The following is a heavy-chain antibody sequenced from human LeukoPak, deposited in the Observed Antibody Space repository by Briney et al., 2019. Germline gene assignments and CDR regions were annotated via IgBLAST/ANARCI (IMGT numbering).Heavy chain of an antibody. CDR2: ISWNSGSI. CDR3: DKAMGSSSWYYFDY. CDR1: GFTFDDYA. Sequence: GGSLRLSCAASGFTFDDYAMHWVRQAPGKGLKWVSGISWNSGSIGYADSVKGRFTISRDNAKNSLYLQMNSLRAEDTALYYCDKAMGSSSWYYFDYWDQGTLVIVSS. V-gene: IGHV3-9*01. D-gene: IGHD6-13*01. J-gene: IGHJ4*02.